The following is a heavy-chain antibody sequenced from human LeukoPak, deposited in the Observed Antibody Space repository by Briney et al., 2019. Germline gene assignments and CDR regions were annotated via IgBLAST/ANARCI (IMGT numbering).Heavy chain of an antibody. J-gene: IGHJ5*02. CDR2: IIPIFGTA. V-gene: IGHV1-69*05. Sequence: AAVKVSCKASAGTFSSYATSWVRQAPGQGLEWIGRIIPIFGTANYAQEFQGRVTIATDESTSTAYMELSSLRSEDTAVYYCARAPIAAAGKNWFDPWGQGTLVTVSS. CDR1: AGTFSSYA. D-gene: IGHD6-13*01. CDR3: ARAPIAAAGKNWFDP.